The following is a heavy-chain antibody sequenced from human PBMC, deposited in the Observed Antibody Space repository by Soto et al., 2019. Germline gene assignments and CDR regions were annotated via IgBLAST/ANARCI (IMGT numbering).Heavy chain of an antibody. CDR1: GFTFSSYA. J-gene: IGHJ6*02. CDR2: ISGSGGST. D-gene: IGHD2-15*01. CDR3: AKVDRHCSGGSCYGYGMDV. Sequence: GGSLRLSCAASGFTFSSYAMSWVRQAPGKGLEWVSAISGSGGSTYYADSVKGRFTISRDNSKNTLYLQMNSLRAEDTAVYYCAKVDRHCSGGSCYGYGMDVWGQGTTVTVSS. V-gene: IGHV3-23*01.